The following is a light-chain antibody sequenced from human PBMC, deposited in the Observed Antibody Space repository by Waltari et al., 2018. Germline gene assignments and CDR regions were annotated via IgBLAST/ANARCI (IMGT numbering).Light chain of an antibody. Sequence: QMTQFPSSLSASVGDRVTIACRASQSISTYLIWYRHKPGKAPEHLIFAASSLQSGVPSRFSGSGSGTDFTLTISSRQAEDFATYYCQQSYTPPPTFGQGTRLDIK. V-gene: IGKV1-39*01. CDR3: QQSYTPPPT. CDR2: AAS. CDR1: QSISTY. J-gene: IGKJ5*01.